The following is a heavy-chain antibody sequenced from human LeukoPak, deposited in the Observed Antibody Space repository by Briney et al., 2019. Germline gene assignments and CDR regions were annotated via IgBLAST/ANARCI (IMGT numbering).Heavy chain of an antibody. Sequence: GGSLRLSCATSGFTFSNAWMNWVRQAPGKGLEWVGRIRSNSDGGTIDYAAPVKGRFTLLRDDSKTTLYLQMNSLQTEDTAVYYCATDFYDSTWGQGTLVTVSS. D-gene: IGHD3-22*01. CDR2: IRSNSDGGTI. CDR3: ATDFYDST. J-gene: IGHJ5*02. V-gene: IGHV3-15*07. CDR1: GFTFSNAW.